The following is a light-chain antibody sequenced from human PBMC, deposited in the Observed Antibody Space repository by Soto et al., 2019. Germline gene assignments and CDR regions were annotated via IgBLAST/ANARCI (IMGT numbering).Light chain of an antibody. CDR2: DAS. J-gene: IGKJ1*01. CDR3: QQYYSYWT. V-gene: IGKV1-5*01. Sequence: DIQMTQSPSTLSASVGDRVTITCRASQSVSNWLAWYQQKSGKAPKLLIYDASSLQSGVPSGFSGSGSGTEFALTISSLQPGDFATYYCQQYYSYWTFGQGTKVDIK. CDR1: QSVSNW.